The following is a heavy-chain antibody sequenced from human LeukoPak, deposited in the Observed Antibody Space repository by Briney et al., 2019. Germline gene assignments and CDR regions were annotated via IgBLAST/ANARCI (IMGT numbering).Heavy chain of an antibody. CDR3: ARGRKTKSEPLDH. V-gene: IGHV3-7*01. CDR2: IKQDGSEK. Sequence: QSGGSLRPSCAASGFTFSSYAMSWVRQAPGKGLEWVANIKQDGSEKYYVDSVKGRFTISRDNAKNSLYLQMNSLRAEDTAVYYCARGRKTKSEPLDHWGQGTLVTVSS. D-gene: IGHD1-26*01. CDR1: GFTFSSYA. J-gene: IGHJ4*02.